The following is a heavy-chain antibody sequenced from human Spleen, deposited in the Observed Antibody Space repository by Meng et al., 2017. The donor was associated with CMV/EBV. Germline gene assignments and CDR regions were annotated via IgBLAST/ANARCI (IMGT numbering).Heavy chain of an antibody. D-gene: IGHD3-3*01. CDR3: AKDNMVFGGVPYYGIDV. CDR1: FTFSNYG. V-gene: IGHV3-30*02. Sequence: FTFSNYGMHWVRQSPGKGLEWVAFIQYDGSNEYYAASVRGRFTISRDNSKNTMYLQMNTLRREDTAVFFCAKDNMVFGGVPYYGIDVWGQGTMVTVSS. J-gene: IGHJ6*02. CDR2: IQYDGSNE.